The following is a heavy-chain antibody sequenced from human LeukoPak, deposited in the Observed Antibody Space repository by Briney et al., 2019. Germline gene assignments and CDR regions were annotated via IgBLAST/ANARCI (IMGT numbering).Heavy chain of an antibody. CDR1: GGTFSSYA. D-gene: IGHD6-13*01. Sequence: SVKVSCKASGGTFSSYAISWVRQAPGQGLEWMGRIIPIFGTANYAQKFQGRVTITTDESTSTAYMELSSLRSEDTAVYYCARDRWDSSSWYGNFDYWGQGTPVTVSS. CDR3: ARDRWDSSSWYGNFDY. CDR2: IIPIFGTA. V-gene: IGHV1-69*05. J-gene: IGHJ4*02.